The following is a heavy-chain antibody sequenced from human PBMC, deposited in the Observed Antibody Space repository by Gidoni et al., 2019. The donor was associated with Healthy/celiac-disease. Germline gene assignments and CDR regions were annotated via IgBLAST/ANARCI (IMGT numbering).Heavy chain of an antibody. CDR1: GFTVSSNY. V-gene: IGHV3-66*01. D-gene: IGHD3-9*01. CDR2: IYSGGST. Sequence: EVQLVESGGGLVQPGGSLRLSCAASGFTVSSNYMSWVRQAPGKGLEWVSVIYSGGSTYYADSVKGRFTISRDNSKNTLYLQMNSLRAEDTAVYYCASNVLRYFDGPRADYWGQGTLGTVSS. J-gene: IGHJ4*02. CDR3: ASNVLRYFDGPRADY.